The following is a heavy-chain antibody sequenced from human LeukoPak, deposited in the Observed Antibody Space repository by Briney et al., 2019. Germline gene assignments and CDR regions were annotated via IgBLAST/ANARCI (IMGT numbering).Heavy chain of an antibody. V-gene: IGHV4-59*12. J-gene: IGHJ6*03. Sequence: SETLSLTCTVSGGSISSYYWSWIRQPPGKGLEGIGYIYYSGSTNYNPSLKSRVTISVDTSKNQFSLKLSSVTAADTSVYYCAVSSSVDYYYYMDAWGKGTTVTVSS. D-gene: IGHD6-6*01. CDR3: AVSSSVDYYYYMDA. CDR1: GGSISSYY. CDR2: IYYSGST.